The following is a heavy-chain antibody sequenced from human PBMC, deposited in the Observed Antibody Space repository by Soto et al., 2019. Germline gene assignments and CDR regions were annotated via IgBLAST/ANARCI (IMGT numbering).Heavy chain of an antibody. V-gene: IGHV3-11*01. CDR1: GFTFSDYY. D-gene: IGHD5-18*01. CDR3: ARDRFVKSYDYYYYMDV. J-gene: IGHJ6*03. CDR2: ISSSGSTI. Sequence: GGSLRLSCAASGFTFSDYYMSWIRQAPGKGLEWVSYISSSGSTIYYADSVKGRFTISRDNAKNSLYLQMNSLRAEDTAVYYCARDRFVKSYDYYYYMDVWGKGTTVTVSS.